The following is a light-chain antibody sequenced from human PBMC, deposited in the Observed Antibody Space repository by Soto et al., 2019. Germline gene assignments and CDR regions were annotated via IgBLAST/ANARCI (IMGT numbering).Light chain of an antibody. J-gene: IGKJ4*01. CDR3: QQYYGAPLT. CDR2: WAS. CDR1: QSVLYSSNNKNY. Sequence: IVMTQSPDSLAVYLGERATINCKSSQSVLYSSNNKNYLAWYQQRPGQPPKLLIYWASTRESGVPDRFSGSGSGTDFTLTISSLQAEDVAVYYCQQYYGAPLTFGGGTRVEIK. V-gene: IGKV4-1*01.